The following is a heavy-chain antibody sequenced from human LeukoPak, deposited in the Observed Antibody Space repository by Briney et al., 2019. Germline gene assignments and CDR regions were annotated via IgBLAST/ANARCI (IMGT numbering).Heavy chain of an antibody. CDR2: IYSGGST. J-gene: IGHJ6*03. V-gene: IGHV3-53*01. CDR1: GFTVSSNY. CDR3: AREEGHYYYYMDV. Sequence: GGSLRLSCAASGFTVSSNYMSWVRQAPGKGLEWVSVIYSGGSTYYADSVKGRFTISRDNSKNTLYLQMNSLRAEDTAVYYCAREEGHYYYYMDVWGKGTTVTVSS.